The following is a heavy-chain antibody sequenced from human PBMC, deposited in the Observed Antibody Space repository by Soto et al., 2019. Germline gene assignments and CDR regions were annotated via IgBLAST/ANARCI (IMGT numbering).Heavy chain of an antibody. CDR2: IYHSGST. J-gene: IGHJ1*01. CDR1: SGSISSSNW. CDR3: ARSRLGYCSGGSCYSEYFQH. D-gene: IGHD2-15*01. V-gene: IGHV4-4*02. Sequence: QVQLQESGPGLVKPSGTLSLTCAVSSGSISSSNWWSWVRQPPGKGLEWIGEIYHSGSTNYNPSLKSRVTISVDKSKNQCSLKLSSVTAADTAVYYCARSRLGYCSGGSCYSEYFQHWGQGTLVTVSS.